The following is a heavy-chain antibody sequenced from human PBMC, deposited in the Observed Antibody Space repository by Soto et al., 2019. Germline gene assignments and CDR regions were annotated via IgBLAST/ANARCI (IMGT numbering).Heavy chain of an antibody. J-gene: IGHJ6*03. V-gene: IGHV3-33*01. Sequence: GGSLRLSCAASGFTFSSYGMHWVRQAPGKGLEWVAVIWYDGSNKYYADSVKGRFTISRDNSKNTLYLQMNSLRAEDTAVYYCARGQFTLSYYYYYYMDVWGKGTTVTVSS. CDR1: GFTFSSYG. CDR3: ARGQFTLSYYYYYYMDV. CDR2: IWYDGSNK. D-gene: IGHD3-16*01.